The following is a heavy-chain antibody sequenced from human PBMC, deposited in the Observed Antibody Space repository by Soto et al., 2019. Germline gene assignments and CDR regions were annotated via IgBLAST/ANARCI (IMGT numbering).Heavy chain of an antibody. V-gene: IGHV3-33*01. D-gene: IGHD3-22*01. CDR2: IWYDGSNK. J-gene: IGHJ4*01. Sequence: TGGSLRLSCAASGFTFSSYGMHWVRQAPGKGLEWVAVIWYDGSNKYYADSVKGRFTISRDNSKNTLYLQMNSLRAEDTAVYYCARDSQTYYYDSSGYPAPSFDYWGQGTLVTVSS. CDR1: GFTFSSYG. CDR3: ARDSQTYYYDSSGYPAPSFDY.